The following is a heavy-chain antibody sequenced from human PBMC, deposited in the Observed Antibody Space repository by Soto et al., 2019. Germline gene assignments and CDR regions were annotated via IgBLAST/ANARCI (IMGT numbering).Heavy chain of an antibody. J-gene: IGHJ6*02. CDR1: GFTFNAYG. CDR3: AKGLGGSYPDSYYYYGADV. CDR2: ISYDGRTK. D-gene: IGHD1-26*01. V-gene: IGHV3-30*18. Sequence: QVQLVESGGGGVQPGRSLRLSCPVSGFTFNAYGMHWVRQAPGKGLEWIGVISYDGRTKYYGDSVRGQFAISRDNSKNTVRLQMDRLRHEDTAAYYCAKGLGGSYPDSYYYYGADVWGQGTTVTVSS.